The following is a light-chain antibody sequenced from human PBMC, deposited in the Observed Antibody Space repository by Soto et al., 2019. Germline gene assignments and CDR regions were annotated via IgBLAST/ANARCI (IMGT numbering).Light chain of an antibody. V-gene: IGLV2-23*02. Sequence: QSALTQPASVSGSPGQSITISCTGTSNDIGGYNLVSWYQQHPGKAPKLMIFEVNQRPSGVSDRFSGSKSGNTASLTISGLQAGDEADYYCCSFAGSSTFWVFGGGTKVTVL. J-gene: IGLJ3*02. CDR3: CSFAGSSTFWV. CDR2: EVN. CDR1: SNDIGGYNL.